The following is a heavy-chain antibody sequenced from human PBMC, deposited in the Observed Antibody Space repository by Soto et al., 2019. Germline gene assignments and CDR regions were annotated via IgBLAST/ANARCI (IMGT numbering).Heavy chain of an antibody. D-gene: IGHD3-9*01. CDR2: IWYDGSNT. CDR3: AGDRGDIVTGYRGGMDV. Sequence: QVQLVESGGGVVQPGRSLRLSCAASGFTFSSYGMHWVRQAPGKGLEWVAVIWYDGSNTYYADSVKGRFTISRDNSKNXXYLQMNSLRAEDTAVYHCAGDRGDIVTGYRGGMDVWGQGTTVTVSS. CDR1: GFTFSSYG. J-gene: IGHJ6*02. V-gene: IGHV3-33*01.